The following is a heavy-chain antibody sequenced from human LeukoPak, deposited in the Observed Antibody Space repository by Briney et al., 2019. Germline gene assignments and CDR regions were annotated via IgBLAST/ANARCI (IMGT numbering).Heavy chain of an antibody. CDR3: ARLVVVAATRYFDY. Sequence: GGSLRLSCAASGFTFSSYAMSWVRQAPGKGLEWVSSISSSSSYIYYADSVKGRFTISRDNAKNSLYLQMNSLRAEDTAVYYCARLVVVAATRYFDYWGQGTLVTVSS. D-gene: IGHD2-15*01. V-gene: IGHV3-21*01. CDR1: GFTFSSYA. CDR2: ISSSSSYI. J-gene: IGHJ4*02.